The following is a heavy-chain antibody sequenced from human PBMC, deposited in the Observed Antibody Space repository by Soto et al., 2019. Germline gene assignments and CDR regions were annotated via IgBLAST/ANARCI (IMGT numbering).Heavy chain of an antibody. Sequence: EVQLLESGGGLLQPGGSLRLSSVVSGFTFGSYAMSWVRQAPEKGPEWVAILGGNGFTTYYADSVKGRFTISGDKSKSTLFLQMNSLRADDTGVYYCAKALRPSLNFFYYMDVWGRGTSVTVSS. CDR3: AKALRPSLNFFYYMDV. CDR2: LGGNGFTT. V-gene: IGHV3-23*01. D-gene: IGHD2-2*01. CDR1: GFTFGSYA. J-gene: IGHJ6*03.